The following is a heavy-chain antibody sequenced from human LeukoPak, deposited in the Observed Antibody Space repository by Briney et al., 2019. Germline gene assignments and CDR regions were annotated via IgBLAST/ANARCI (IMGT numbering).Heavy chain of an antibody. D-gene: IGHD6-19*01. CDR2: INTNTGNP. V-gene: IGHV7-4-1*02. Sequence: ASVKVSCKASGYSFTLYKMNWVRQAPGQGLEWMGWINTNTGNPTYAQGFTGRFVFSLDTSVSTAYLQISSLKAEDTAVYYCARDLSSGWAIYDYWGQGTLVTVSS. CDR3: ARDLSSGWAIYDY. CDR1: GYSFTLYK. J-gene: IGHJ4*02.